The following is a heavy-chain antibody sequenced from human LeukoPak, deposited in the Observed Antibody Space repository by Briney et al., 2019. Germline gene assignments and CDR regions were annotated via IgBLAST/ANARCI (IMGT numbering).Heavy chain of an antibody. J-gene: IGHJ4*02. CDR1: GFTFSSYE. CDR3: ARAQPGYCSGSSCYEFDY. D-gene: IGHD2-15*01. Sequence: GGSLRLSCAASGFTFSSYEMNWVRQAPGKGLEWVSYISSSGSTIYYADSVKGRFTISRDNAKNSLYLQMNSLRAEDTAVYYCARAQPGYCSGSSCYEFDYWGQGTLVTVSS. CDR2: ISSSGSTI. V-gene: IGHV3-48*03.